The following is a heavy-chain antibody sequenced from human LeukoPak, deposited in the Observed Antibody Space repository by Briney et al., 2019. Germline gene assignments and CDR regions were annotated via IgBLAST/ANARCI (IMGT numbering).Heavy chain of an antibody. J-gene: IGHJ5*02. V-gene: IGHV3-30-3*01. CDR3: ARGRLEMATT. CDR1: GFTFSSYA. D-gene: IGHD5-24*01. Sequence: GESLRLSCAASGFTFSSYAMHWVRQAPGKGLEWVAVISYDRSNKYYADSVKGRFTISRDNSKNTTYLQMNSLRAEDTAVYYCARGRLEMATTWGQGTLVTVSS. CDR2: ISYDRSNK.